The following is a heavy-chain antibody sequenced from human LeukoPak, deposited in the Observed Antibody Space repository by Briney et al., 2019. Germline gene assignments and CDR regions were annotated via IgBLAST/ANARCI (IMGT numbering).Heavy chain of an antibody. CDR2: ISDGGDIT. D-gene: IGHD1-14*01. CDR3: ARDYRSGAPDYLDS. V-gene: IGHV3-30-3*01. CDR1: GFTFPYYD. Sequence: GGSLRLSCAASGFTFPYYDIHWVRQAPGKGLEWVAVISDGGDITIYADSVKDRFTISRDNSKSTMYLEMNSLTVDDTAVYYCARDYRSGAPDYLDSWGQGTLVTVSS. J-gene: IGHJ4*02.